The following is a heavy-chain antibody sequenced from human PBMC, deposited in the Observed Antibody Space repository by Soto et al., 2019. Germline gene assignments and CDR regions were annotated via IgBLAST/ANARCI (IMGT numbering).Heavy chain of an antibody. Sequence: HVQLVQSGAEVKKPGASVKVSCKASGYTFTSYGISWVRQAPGQGLEWMGWISTYNGNTNYARKLQGRVTITTDTSTSTAYMEVRSLRSDDTAVYYGARDPPRRYSYGQGLDYLGQGTLVTVSS. D-gene: IGHD5-18*01. V-gene: IGHV1-18*04. CDR3: ARDPPRRYSYGQGLDY. CDR2: ISTYNGNT. CDR1: GYTFTSYG. J-gene: IGHJ4*02.